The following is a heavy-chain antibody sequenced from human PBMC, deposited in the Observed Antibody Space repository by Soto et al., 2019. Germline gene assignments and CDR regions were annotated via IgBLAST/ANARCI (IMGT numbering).Heavy chain of an antibody. CDR1: GFTFNTYA. V-gene: IGHV3-30-3*01. D-gene: IGHD3-16*01. CDR2: ISYNGGDK. J-gene: IGHJ4*02. CDR3: ARDWGNTADYYFDY. Sequence: GGSLRLSCAASGFTFNTYAMHWVRQAPGKGLEWVAVISYNGGDKYSADPVKGRFTISRDNFQDTLYLQMNSLRSEDTAVYYCARDWGNTADYYFDYWGQGTLVTVSS.